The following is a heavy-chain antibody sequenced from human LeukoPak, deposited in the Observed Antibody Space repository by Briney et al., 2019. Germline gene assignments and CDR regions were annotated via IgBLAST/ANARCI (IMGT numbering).Heavy chain of an antibody. D-gene: IGHD6-6*01. CDR2: IYYSGST. CDR1: GGSASSGSYY. Sequence: SETLSLTCTVSGGSASSGSYYWRWIRQPPGKGLEWIGYIYYSGSTNYNPSLKSRVTISVDTSKNQFSLKLSSVTAADTAVYYCASESSGTFDYWGQGTLVTVSS. V-gene: IGHV4-61*01. CDR3: ASESSGTFDY. J-gene: IGHJ4*02.